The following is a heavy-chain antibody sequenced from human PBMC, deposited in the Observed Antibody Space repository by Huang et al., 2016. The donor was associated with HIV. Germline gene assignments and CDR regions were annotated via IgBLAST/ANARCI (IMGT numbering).Heavy chain of an antibody. J-gene: IGHJ4*02. CDR3: AGGQGYLIEH. CDR1: GFTFSTYW. Sequence: EVQLVESGGGLVQPGGSLRLSCAGAGFTFSTYWMTWVRQAPGKGLEWVAIIKQDGSEKHYVDSVEGRFSISRDNVKNSVFLQMNSLRVEDTAVYYCAGGQGYLIEHWGQGTLVTVSS. V-gene: IGHV3-7*01. D-gene: IGHD2-21*01. CDR2: IKQDGSEK.